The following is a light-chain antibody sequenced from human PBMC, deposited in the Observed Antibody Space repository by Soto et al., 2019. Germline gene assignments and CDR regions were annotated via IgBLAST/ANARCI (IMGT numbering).Light chain of an antibody. CDR3: QQRFKWPLT. V-gene: IGKV3-11*01. CDR2: DTS. J-gene: IGKJ4*01. CDR1: QSVHTF. Sequence: EIVLTQSPGTLSLSPGGRATLSCRASQSVHTFLAWYQQKPGQSPRLLISDTSHRATGIPARFSGSGSGTDFTLTISSLEAEDFAIYYCQQRFKWPLTFGGGTRVEIK.